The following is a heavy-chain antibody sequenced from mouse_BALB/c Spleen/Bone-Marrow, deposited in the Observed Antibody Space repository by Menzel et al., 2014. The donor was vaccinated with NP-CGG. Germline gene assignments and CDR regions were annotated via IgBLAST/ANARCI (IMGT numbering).Heavy chain of an antibody. Sequence: VKVVESRPGLVQPSQSLSITCTVSGFSLTSYGVHWVRQSPGKGLEWLGVIWRGGSTDYNAAFMSRLSITKDNSKSQVFFKMNSLQADDTAIYYCAKNYYGSSDYWGQGTTLTVSS. J-gene: IGHJ2*01. V-gene: IGHV2-5*01. D-gene: IGHD1-1*01. CDR2: IWRGGST. CDR3: AKNYYGSSDY. CDR1: GFSLTSYG.